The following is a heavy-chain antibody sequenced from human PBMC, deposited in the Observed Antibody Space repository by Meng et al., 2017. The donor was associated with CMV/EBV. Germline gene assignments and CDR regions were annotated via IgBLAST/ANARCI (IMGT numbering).Heavy chain of an antibody. CDR1: GFTFSSYG. V-gene: IGHV3-30*02. CDR3: AKARTGTPYYFDY. J-gene: IGHJ4*02. CDR2: IRHDGSNK. Sequence: GESLKISCAASGFTFSSYGMHWVRQAPGKGLEWVAFIRHDGSNKYYADSVKGRFTISRDNSKNTLYLQMNSLRAEDTAVYYCAKARTGTPYYFDYWGQGTLVTVSS. D-gene: IGHD1-7*01.